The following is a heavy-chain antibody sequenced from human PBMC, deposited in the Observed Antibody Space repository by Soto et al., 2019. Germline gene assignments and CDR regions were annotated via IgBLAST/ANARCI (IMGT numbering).Heavy chain of an antibody. Sequence: QVQLQESGPGLVKPSQTLSLTCTVSGGSISSGDYYWSWIRQPPGKGLEWIGYIYYSGSTYYNPSLKSRVTISVDTSKNQFSLKLSSVTAADTAVYYCARDLVVPAAAPGSGDYWGQGTLVTVSS. V-gene: IGHV4-30-4*01. CDR2: IYYSGST. D-gene: IGHD2-2*01. J-gene: IGHJ4*02. CDR1: GGSISSGDYY. CDR3: ARDLVVPAAAPGSGDY.